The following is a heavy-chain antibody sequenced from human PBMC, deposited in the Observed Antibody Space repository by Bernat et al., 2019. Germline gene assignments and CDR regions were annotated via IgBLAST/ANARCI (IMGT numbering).Heavy chain of an antibody. CDR3: ARGHAGYSYGYYESYYYGMDV. V-gene: IGHV3-30-3*01. D-gene: IGHD5-18*01. CDR2: ISYDGSNK. Sequence: VQVLESGGGLVQPGGSLRLSCAASGFTFSSYAMHWVRQAPGKGLEWVAVISYDGSNKYYADSVKGRFTISRDNSKNTLYLQMNSLRAEDTAVYYCARGHAGYSYGYYESYYYGMDVWGQGTTVTVSS. CDR1: GFTFSSYA. J-gene: IGHJ6*02.